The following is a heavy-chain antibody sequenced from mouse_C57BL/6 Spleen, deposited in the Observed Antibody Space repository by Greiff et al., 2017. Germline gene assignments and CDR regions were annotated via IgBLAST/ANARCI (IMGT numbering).Heavy chain of an antibody. D-gene: IGHD1-1*01. J-gene: IGHJ2*01. CDR1: GFSLTSYG. CDR3: ARKDGSSGFDY. CDR2: IWSGGST. Sequence: QVQLQQSGPGLVQPSQSLSITCTVSGFSLTSYGVHWVRQSPGKGLEWLGVIWSGGSTDYNAAFISRLSISKDNSKSQVFFKMNSLQADDTAIYYCARKDGSSGFDYWGQGTTLTVSS. V-gene: IGHV2-2*01.